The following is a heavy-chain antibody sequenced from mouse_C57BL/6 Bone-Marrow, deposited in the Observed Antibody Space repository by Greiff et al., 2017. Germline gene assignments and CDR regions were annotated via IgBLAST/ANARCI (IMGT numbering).Heavy chain of an antibody. D-gene: IGHD1-1*01. V-gene: IGHV1-26*01. CDR3: ASFATVVVDY. Sequence: VQLQQSGPELVKPGASVKISCKASGYTFTDYYMNWVKQSHGKSLEWIGDINPNNGGTSYNQKFKGKATLTVDKSSSPAYMELRSLTSEDSAVYYCASFATVVVDYWGQGTTRTVSS. CDR2: INPNNGGT. CDR1: GYTFTDYY. J-gene: IGHJ2*01.